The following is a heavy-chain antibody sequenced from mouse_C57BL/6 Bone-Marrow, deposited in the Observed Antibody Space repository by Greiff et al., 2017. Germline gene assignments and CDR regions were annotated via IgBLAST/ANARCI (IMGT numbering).Heavy chain of an antibody. V-gene: IGHV1-69*01. J-gene: IGHJ1*03. CDR1: GYTFTSYW. D-gene: IGHD1-1*01. CDR3: AREPYYHWDFDV. CDR2: IDPSDSYT. Sequence: QVQLQQPGAELVMPGASVKLSCKASGYTFTSYWMHWVKQRPGQGLEWIGEIDPSDSYTNYNQKFKGKSTLTVDKSSSTAYMQLSSLTSEDSAVYYCAREPYYHWDFDVWGTGTTVTVSS.